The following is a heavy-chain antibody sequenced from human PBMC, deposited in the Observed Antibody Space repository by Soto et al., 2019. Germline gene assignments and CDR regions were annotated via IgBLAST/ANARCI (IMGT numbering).Heavy chain of an antibody. J-gene: IGHJ4*02. CDR3: ARDEVTFGGVIGLIDY. CDR2: INPNSGRT. D-gene: IGHD3-16*02. CDR1: GYTFTGYY. Sequence: QVQLVQSGAEVKKPGASVKVSCKASGYTFTGYYMHWVRQAPGQGLEWMGWINPNSGRTNYAQKFQGRVTMTRDTSISTAYMELSRLRSDDTAVYYCARDEVTFGGVIGLIDYWGQGTLVTVSS. V-gene: IGHV1-2*02.